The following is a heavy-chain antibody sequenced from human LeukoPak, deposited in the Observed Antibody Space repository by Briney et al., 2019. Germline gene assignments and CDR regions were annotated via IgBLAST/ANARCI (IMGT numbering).Heavy chain of an antibody. J-gene: IGHJ6*03. CDR3: ARHASALVGATHPNYYYYYYMDV. V-gene: IGHV4-34*01. D-gene: IGHD1-26*01. CDR2: INHSGST. CDR1: GGSFSGYY. Sequence: PSETLSLTCAVYGGSFSGYYWSWIRQPPGKGLEWIGEINHSGSTNYNPSLKSRVTISVDTSKNQFSLKLSSVTAADTAVYYCARHASALVGATHPNYYYYYYMDVWGKGTTVTISS.